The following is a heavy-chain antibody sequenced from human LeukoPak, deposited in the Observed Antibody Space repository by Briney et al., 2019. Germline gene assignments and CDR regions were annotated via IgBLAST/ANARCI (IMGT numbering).Heavy chain of an antibody. Sequence: PGRSLRLSCATSGFTFGDYAMSWVRRAPGKGLEWVGFIRSKAYGGTTECAASVRGRFTISRDDSESIVYLQMNSLKIEDTAVYYCTRGQQLGDWGQGTLVTVSS. D-gene: IGHD6-13*01. J-gene: IGHJ4*02. CDR2: IRSKAYGGTT. CDR1: GFTFGDYA. V-gene: IGHV3-49*04. CDR3: TRGQQLGD.